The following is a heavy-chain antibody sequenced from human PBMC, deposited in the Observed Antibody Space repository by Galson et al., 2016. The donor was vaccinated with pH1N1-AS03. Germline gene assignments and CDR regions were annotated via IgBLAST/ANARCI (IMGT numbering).Heavy chain of an antibody. CDR3: TRHPRRAAGGLGGFDP. CDR2: IRAKAYNYAT. J-gene: IGHJ5*02. D-gene: IGHD6-13*01. CDR1: GFNFSASA. Sequence: SLRPSCAASGFNFSASAMHWVRQTSGKGLEWIGRIRAKAYNYATEYAAPVRGRFTISKDDSKNTAFLQMNSLKIEDTAVYYCTRHPRRAAGGLGGFDPWGQGTLVTVSS. V-gene: IGHV3-73*01.